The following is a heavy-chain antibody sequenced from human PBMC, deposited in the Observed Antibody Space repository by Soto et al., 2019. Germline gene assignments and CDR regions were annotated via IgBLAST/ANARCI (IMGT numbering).Heavy chain of an antibody. CDR1: GASISSTNW. CDR3: ARLTAKGTASTGYYFDY. Sequence: QVQLQESGPGLVKPSGTLSLTCGVSGASISSTNWWSWVRQPPGKGLEWIGEIYHDGGATYNPSLKRRVTISVDTSKNQFSRKVTYVSAADSAMYYCARLTAKGTASTGYYFDYWGQGTLVTVSS. J-gene: IGHJ4*02. CDR2: IYHDGGA. V-gene: IGHV4-4*02. D-gene: IGHD6-13*01.